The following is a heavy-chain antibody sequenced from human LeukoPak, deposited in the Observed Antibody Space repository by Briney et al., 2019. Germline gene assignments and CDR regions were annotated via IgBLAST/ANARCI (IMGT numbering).Heavy chain of an antibody. Sequence: GESLKIPCKGSGYRLNSYWIGWVRQMAGKGLEWMGIIYPGDSDTRYSPSFQGQVTISADKSISTAYLQWSSLKASDTAMYYCASRTSGAFDIWGQGTMVTVSS. CDR3: ASRTSGAFDI. D-gene: IGHD3-10*01. CDR2: IYPGDSDT. V-gene: IGHV5-51*01. J-gene: IGHJ3*02. CDR1: GYRLNSYW.